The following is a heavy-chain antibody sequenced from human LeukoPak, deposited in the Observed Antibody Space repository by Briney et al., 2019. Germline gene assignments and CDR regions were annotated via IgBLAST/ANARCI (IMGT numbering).Heavy chain of an antibody. J-gene: IGHJ4*02. CDR1: GFTFGTYA. CDR2: IYSDGST. D-gene: IGHD1-26*01. V-gene: IGHV3-53*01. Sequence: GGSLRLSCAASGFTFGTYAMSWVRQAPGKGLEWVSVIYSDGSTYYADSVKGRFTISRDNSKNTLDLQMTGLRAEDTAVYYCARERGRGRDSPWFDYWGQGTLVTVSS. CDR3: ARERGRGRDSPWFDY.